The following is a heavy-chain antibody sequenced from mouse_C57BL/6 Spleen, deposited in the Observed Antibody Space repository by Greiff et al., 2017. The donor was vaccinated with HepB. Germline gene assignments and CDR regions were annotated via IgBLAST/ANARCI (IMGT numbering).Heavy chain of an antibody. Sequence: QVQLQQPGAELVKPGASVKLSCKASGYTFTSYWMHWVKQRPGQGLEWIGMIHPNSGSTNYNEKFKSKATLTVDKSYSTAYMQLSSLTSEDSAVYYCARDYSNYEGYYFDYWGQGTTLTVSS. J-gene: IGHJ2*01. CDR3: ARDYSNYEGYYFDY. CDR1: GYTFTSYW. V-gene: IGHV1-64*01. D-gene: IGHD2-5*01. CDR2: IHPNSGST.